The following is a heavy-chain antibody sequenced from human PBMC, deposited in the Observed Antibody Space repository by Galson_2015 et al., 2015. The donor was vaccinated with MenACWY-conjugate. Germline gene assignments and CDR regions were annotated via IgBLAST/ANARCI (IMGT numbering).Heavy chain of an antibody. J-gene: IGHJ4*02. CDR3: VANGYYTLEH. V-gene: IGHV4-4*02. Sequence: GYTNYNPSLKSRITISVDKSKNQFSLQLTSVTAADTAVYYCVANGYYTLEHWGQGTPVTVSS. CDR2: GYT. D-gene: IGHD3-3*01.